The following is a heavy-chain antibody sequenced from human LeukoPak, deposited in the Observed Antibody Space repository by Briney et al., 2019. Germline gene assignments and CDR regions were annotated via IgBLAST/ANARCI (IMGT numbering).Heavy chain of an antibody. CDR1: DDSITLYY. D-gene: IGHD3-10*01. CDR2: VDHTGST. V-gene: IGHV4-59*01. CDR3: ARDTGRYYMDV. J-gene: IGHJ6*03. Sequence: KPSETLSLTCTVSDDSITLYYWTWIRQPPGKGLEWIGYVDHTGSTNFNPSLNGRVTISRDTSKNHFSLRLRSVTAADTAVYFCARDTGRYYMDVWGKGTTVTISS.